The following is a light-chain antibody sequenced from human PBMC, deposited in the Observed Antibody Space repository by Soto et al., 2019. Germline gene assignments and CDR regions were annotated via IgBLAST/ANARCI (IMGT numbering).Light chain of an antibody. V-gene: IGKV1-8*01. CDR1: QGISSY. CDR2: AAS. Sequence: IQMTHSPSTLSASFGDRVTITCRASQGISSYLAWYQQKPGKAPKLLIYAASTLQSGVPSRFSGSGSGTDFTLTISCLQSEDFATYYCQQYYSYPITFGQGTRLEIK. J-gene: IGKJ5*01. CDR3: QQYYSYPIT.